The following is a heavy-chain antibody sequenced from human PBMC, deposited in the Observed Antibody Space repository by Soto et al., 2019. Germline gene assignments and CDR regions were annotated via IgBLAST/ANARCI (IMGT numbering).Heavy chain of an antibody. J-gene: IGHJ4*02. CDR2: INPSGGST. V-gene: IGHV1-46*01. Sequence: ASVKVSCKASGYTFTSYYMHWVRQAPGQGLEWMGIINPSGGSTSYAQKFQGRVTMTRNTSTSTVYMELSSLRSEDTAVYYCARSQWELPLDYWGQGALVTVSS. CDR3: ARSQWELPLDY. CDR1: GYTFTSYY. D-gene: IGHD1-26*01.